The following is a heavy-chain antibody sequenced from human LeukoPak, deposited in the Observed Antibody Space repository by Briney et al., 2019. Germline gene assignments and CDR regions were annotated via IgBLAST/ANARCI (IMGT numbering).Heavy chain of an antibody. CDR1: GDSLSSYSAA. V-gene: IGHV6-1*01. CDR2: TYYRSKWYN. D-gene: IGHD6-19*01. CDR3: ARDVSSGWYYFDY. Sequence: SQTLSLTRALSGDSLSSYSAAGNSIRQSPSRGLEWLGRTYYRSKWYNDYAVSVKGRITINPDTSKNQFSLQLNSVTAEDTAVYFCARDVSSGWYYFDYWGQGTLVTVSS. J-gene: IGHJ4*02.